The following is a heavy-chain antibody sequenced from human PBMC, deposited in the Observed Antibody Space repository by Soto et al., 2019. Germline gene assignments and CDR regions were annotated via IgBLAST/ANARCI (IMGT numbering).Heavy chain of an antibody. CDR1: CDSISSYY. CDR3: ARGGLAARKGRWFDP. Sequence: NPSDTLALTCSVSCDSISSYYWGWIRQPPGKGLEWIGYIHCSGSTNYNPSLKSRVTISVDTPKNQFSLKVNSMTAADTAVYYCARGGLAARKGRWFDPWGQGTMVTVSS. V-gene: IGHV4-59*01. D-gene: IGHD6-6*01. J-gene: IGHJ5*02. CDR2: IHCSGST.